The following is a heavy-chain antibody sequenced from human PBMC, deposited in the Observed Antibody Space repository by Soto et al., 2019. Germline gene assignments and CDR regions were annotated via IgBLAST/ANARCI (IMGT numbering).Heavy chain of an antibody. V-gene: IGHV3-15*01. D-gene: IGHD3-22*01. CDR1: GFTFSNAW. J-gene: IGHJ4*02. Sequence: GGSLRLSCAASGFTFSNAWMSWVRQAPGKGLERVGRIKGEADGGTTDYAAPVKGRITISRDHSKDTLYLHMNSLKTEDTAVYYCTTGLGNGYYNLDYWGQGTPVTVSS. CDR2: IKGEADGGTT. CDR3: TTGLGNGYYNLDY.